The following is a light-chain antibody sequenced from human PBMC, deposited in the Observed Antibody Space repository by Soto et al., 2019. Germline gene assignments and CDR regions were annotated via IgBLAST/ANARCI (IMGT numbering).Light chain of an antibody. CDR2: AAS. Sequence: DIQMTQSPSSLSAHVGDRVTITCRASQGVGSWLAWYQQKPGKAQKLLIFAASSLQSGVPSRFRGSGSGTDFTLTFSSLQPDDVASYYCQQANILRWTFGQGTEVEIK. V-gene: IGKV1-12*01. CDR3: QQANILRWT. J-gene: IGKJ1*01. CDR1: QGVGSW.